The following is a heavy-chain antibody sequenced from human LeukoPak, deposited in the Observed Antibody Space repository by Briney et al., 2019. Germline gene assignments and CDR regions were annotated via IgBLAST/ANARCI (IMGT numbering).Heavy chain of an antibody. CDR3: ARRPINCIIANCYVDY. CDR2: MNPNSGDT. CDR1: VYTFTNFY. J-gene: IGHJ4*02. Sequence: ASVKVSCKASVYTFTNFYIHWVRQAPGQGLEWMGWMNPNSGDTSYAREFQDRVTMTRDTSLSTAYMELSRLRSDDTAVYFCARRPINCIIANCYVDYWGQGTLVTVSS. D-gene: IGHD3-3*02. V-gene: IGHV1-2*02.